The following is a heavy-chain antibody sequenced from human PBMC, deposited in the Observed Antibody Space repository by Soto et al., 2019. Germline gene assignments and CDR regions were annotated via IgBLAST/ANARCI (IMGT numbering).Heavy chain of an antibody. CDR1: GFTFSTYG. J-gene: IGHJ6*02. D-gene: IGHD2-2*01. V-gene: IGHV3-30*18. CDR3: AKGQQCTSTSSLFYYYGMAV. CDR2: ISYDGKNT. Sequence: QVQLVESGGGVVQPGRSLRLSCAASGFTFSTYGKHWVRQATDKALEWVAVISYDGKNTYYAQSVKGRLTISRDNSKNPLYLQVNSLRVEDTDVYYCAKGQQCTSTSSLFYYYGMAVWGQGNTVAVSS.